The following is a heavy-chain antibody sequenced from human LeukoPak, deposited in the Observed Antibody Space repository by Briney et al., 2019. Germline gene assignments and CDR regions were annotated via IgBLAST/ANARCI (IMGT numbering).Heavy chain of an antibody. J-gene: IGHJ4*02. CDR1: GFTFSAYG. CDR2: ISGSGGNA. Sequence: PGGSLRLSCAASGFTFSAYGMIWVRQAPGKGLEWVSSISGSGGNAHYADSVKGRFTISRTNSKNPLSLQMNSLRADDTAMLYCGRGRGWYHAYSWGQGTLVGVSP. CDR3: GRGRGWYHAYS. D-gene: IGHD6-19*01. V-gene: IGHV3-23*01.